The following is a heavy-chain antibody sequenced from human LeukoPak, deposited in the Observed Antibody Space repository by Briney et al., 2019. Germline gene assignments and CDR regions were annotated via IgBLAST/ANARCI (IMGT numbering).Heavy chain of an antibody. CDR1: GGSFSGYY. V-gene: IGHV4-34*01. Sequence: PSETLSLTCAVYGGSFSGYYWSWIRQPPGKGLEWIGEINHSGSTNYNLSLKSRVTISVDTSKNQFSLKLSSVTAADTAVYYCASHPSDYDRWFDPWGQGTLVTVSS. CDR3: ASHPSDYDRWFDP. J-gene: IGHJ5*02. D-gene: IGHD4-17*01. CDR2: INHSGST.